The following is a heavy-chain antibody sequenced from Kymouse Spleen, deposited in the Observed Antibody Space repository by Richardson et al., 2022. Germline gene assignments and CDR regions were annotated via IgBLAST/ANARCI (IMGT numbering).Heavy chain of an antibody. V-gene: IGHV4-34*01. CDR1: GGSFSGYY. CDR3: ARGLHYGMDV. J-gene: IGHJ6*02. Sequence: QVQLQQWGAGLLKPSETLSLTCAVYGGSFSGYYWSWIRQPPGKGLEWIGEINHSGSTNYNPSLKSRVTISVDTSKNQFSLKLSSVTAADTAVYYCARGLHYGMDVWGQGTTVTVSS. D-gene: IGHD4-11,IGHD1-26*01,IGHD1-7*01. CDR2: INHSGST.